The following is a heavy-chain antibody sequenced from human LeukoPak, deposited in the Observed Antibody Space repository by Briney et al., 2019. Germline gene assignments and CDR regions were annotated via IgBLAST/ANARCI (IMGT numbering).Heavy chain of an antibody. CDR1: GFTLSNHW. Sequence: PGGSLRLSCVGSGFTLSNHWMSWVRQAPGKGPEWVAYIKQDGSEKDYVDSVKGRFTISRDNAKDSLYLEMNSLRAEDTAVYYCAKDFAEYYYGSGSYYTHYYYGMDVRGQGTTVTVSS. CDR3: AKDFAEYYYGSGSYYTHYYYGMDV. J-gene: IGHJ6*02. CDR2: IKQDGSEK. D-gene: IGHD3-10*01. V-gene: IGHV3-7*05.